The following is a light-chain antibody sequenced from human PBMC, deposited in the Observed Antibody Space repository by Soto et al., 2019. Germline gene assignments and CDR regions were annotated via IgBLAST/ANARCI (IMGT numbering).Light chain of an antibody. V-gene: IGKV3-20*01. Sequence: EIVLTQSPGTLPLSPGERATLSCRASQSASSSYLAWYQQKPGQAPRLLIYGASSRATGIPDRFSGSGSGTDFTLTISRLEPEDFAVYYCQEYGTSRTFGQGTKVDIK. CDR3: QEYGTSRT. J-gene: IGKJ1*01. CDR2: GAS. CDR1: QSASSSY.